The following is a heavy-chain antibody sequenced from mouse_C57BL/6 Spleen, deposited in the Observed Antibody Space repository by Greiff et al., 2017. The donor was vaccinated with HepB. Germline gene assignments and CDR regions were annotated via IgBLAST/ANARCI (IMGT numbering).Heavy chain of an antibody. D-gene: IGHD1-1*02. V-gene: IGHV5-17*01. CDR3: ARQGYGWYFDV. CDR2: ISSGSSTI. J-gene: IGHJ1*03. CDR1: GFTFSDYG. Sequence: DVKLVESGGGLVKPGGSLKLSCAASGFTFSDYGMHWVRQAPEKGLEWVAYISSGSSTIYYADTVKGRFTISRDNAKNTLFLQMTSLRSEDTAMYYCARQGYGWYFDVWGTGTTVTVSS.